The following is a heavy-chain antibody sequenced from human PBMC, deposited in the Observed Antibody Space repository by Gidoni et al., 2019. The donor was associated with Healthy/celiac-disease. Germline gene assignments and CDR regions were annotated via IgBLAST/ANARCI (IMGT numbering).Heavy chain of an antibody. J-gene: IGHJ5*02. D-gene: IGHD6-19*01. CDR1: GGSISSSSYY. CDR3: ARLAFYSSGNWFDP. Sequence: QLQLQESGPGLVKPSETLSLTCTVSGGSISSSSYYWGWIRQPPGKGLEWIGSIYYSGSTYYNPSLKSRVTISVDTSKNQFSLKLSSVTAADTAVYYCARLAFYSSGNWFDPWGQGTLVTVSS. CDR2: IYYSGST. V-gene: IGHV4-39*01.